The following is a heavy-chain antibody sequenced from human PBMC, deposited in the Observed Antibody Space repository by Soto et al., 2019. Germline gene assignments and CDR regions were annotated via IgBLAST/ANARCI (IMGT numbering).Heavy chain of an antibody. Sequence: PGGSLRLSCVASGFTFSSFAMSWVRQAPGKGLEWVSTLSGSGGDTYYASSVNGRFTISRDKSKNTLYPQMDRLRVEDTAVYYCAKRGGYDYVWKSYRPDYWGQGTLVTVSS. V-gene: IGHV3-23*01. CDR1: GFTFSSFA. CDR3: AKRGGYDYVWKSYRPDY. CDR2: LSGSGGDT. J-gene: IGHJ4*02. D-gene: IGHD3-16*02.